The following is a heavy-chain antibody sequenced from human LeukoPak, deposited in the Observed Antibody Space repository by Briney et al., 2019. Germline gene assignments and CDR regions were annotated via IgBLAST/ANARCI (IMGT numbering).Heavy chain of an antibody. CDR2: ISSSGSYT. CDR3: ARGDDSSGYFYSYLDY. CDR1: GFTFSSYN. J-gene: IGHJ4*02. V-gene: IGHV3-21*04. Sequence: GGSLRLSCAASGFTFSSYNMNWVRQAPGKGLEWVSFISSSGSYTHYADSVKGRFTISRDNAKNSLYLQMNSLRTEDTAVYYCARGDDSSGYFYSYLDYWGQGTLVTVSS. D-gene: IGHD3-22*01.